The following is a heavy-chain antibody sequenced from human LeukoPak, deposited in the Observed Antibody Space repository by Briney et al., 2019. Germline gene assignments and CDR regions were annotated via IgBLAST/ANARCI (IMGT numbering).Heavy chain of an antibody. J-gene: IGHJ6*03. Sequence: ASVKVSCKASGYTFTSYDINWVRQATGRGLEWMGWMNPNSGNTGYAQKFQGRVTITRNTSITTAYMELSSLRSADTAVYYCARTTEGYCRGRSCYSYYYYMDVWGKGTTVTVSS. CDR3: ARTTEGYCRGRSCYSYYYYMDV. CDR1: GYTFTSYD. V-gene: IGHV1-8*03. D-gene: IGHD2-15*01. CDR2: MNPNSGNT.